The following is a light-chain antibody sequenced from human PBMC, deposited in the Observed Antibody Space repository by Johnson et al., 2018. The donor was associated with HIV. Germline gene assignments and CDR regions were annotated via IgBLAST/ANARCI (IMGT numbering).Light chain of an antibody. CDR1: SSNIGNNY. Sequence: QSVLTQPPSVSAAPGQKVTISCSGSSSNIGNNYVSWYQQLPGTAPKLLIYDNNKRPSGIPDRFSGSKSGTSANLGITGLQTGDEADYYGGTWNNSLSASYVFGTGTKVPVL. J-gene: IGLJ1*01. CDR3: GTWNNSLSASYV. V-gene: IGLV1-51*01. CDR2: DNN.